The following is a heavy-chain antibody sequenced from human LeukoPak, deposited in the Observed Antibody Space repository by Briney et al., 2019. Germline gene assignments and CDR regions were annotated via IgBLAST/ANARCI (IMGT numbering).Heavy chain of an antibody. Sequence: SENLSLTCTVSGGSISSYYWSWIRQPAGKGLEGIGHIYTSGSTNYNPSLKSRVTMSVDTSKNQFSLKLSSVTAADTAVYYCARGSLTRYGSGSYLIFDYWGQGTLVTVSS. CDR2: IYTSGST. D-gene: IGHD3-10*01. V-gene: IGHV4-4*07. CDR3: ARGSLTRYGSGSYLIFDY. J-gene: IGHJ4*02. CDR1: GGSISSYY.